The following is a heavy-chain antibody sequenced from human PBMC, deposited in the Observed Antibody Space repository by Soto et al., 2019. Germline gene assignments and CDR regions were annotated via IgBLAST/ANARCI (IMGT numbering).Heavy chain of an antibody. CDR3: ARAVRAAAGTFDY. CDR1: GFTFSSYW. D-gene: IGHD6-13*01. Sequence: GGSLRLSCAASGFTFSSYWLHWVRQAPGKGLVWVSRINSDGSSTSYADSVRGRFTISRDNAKNTLYLQMNSLRAEDTAAYYCARAVRAAAGTFDYWGQGXLVTVYS. V-gene: IGHV3-74*01. J-gene: IGHJ4*02. CDR2: INSDGSST.